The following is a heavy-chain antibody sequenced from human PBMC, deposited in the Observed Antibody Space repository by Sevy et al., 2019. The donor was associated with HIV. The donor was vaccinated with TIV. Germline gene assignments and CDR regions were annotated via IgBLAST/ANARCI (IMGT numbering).Heavy chain of an antibody. CDR3: ARHPLGNWFDL. CDR2: RFYSGGA. CDR1: GGSISSTRHY. V-gene: IGHV4-39*01. J-gene: IGHJ5*02. Sequence: SETLSLTCNVSGGSISSTRHYWGWVRQSPGKTLEWIGSRFYSGGAYYHPSLQSRVTMSVDTSKNQFSLTVSSVTAADTAIYYCARHPLGNWFDLWGQGIQVTVSS. D-gene: IGHD3-16*01.